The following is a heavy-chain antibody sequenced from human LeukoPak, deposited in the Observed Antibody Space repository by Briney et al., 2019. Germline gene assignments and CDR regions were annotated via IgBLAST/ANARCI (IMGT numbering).Heavy chain of an antibody. CDR1: GFTFSTYS. J-gene: IGHJ4*02. D-gene: IGHD3-10*01. CDR2: ISGSGGST. CDR3: AKDSRMYYYGSGSYSPIDY. V-gene: IGHV3-23*01. Sequence: GGSLRLSCAASGFTFSTYSMNWVRQAPGKGLEWVSAISGSGGSTYYADSVKGRFTISRDNSKNTLYLQMNSLRAEDTAVYYCAKDSRMYYYGSGSYSPIDYWGQGTLVTVSS.